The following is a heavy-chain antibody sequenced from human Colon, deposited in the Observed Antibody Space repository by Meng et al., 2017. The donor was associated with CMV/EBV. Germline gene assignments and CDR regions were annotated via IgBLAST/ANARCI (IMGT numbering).Heavy chain of an antibody. V-gene: IGHV1-2*02. CDR1: GYTFTGYY. D-gene: IGHD1-20*01. J-gene: IGHJ5*02. Sequence: AQLVQYGAEETDPWAAVKVSCQSFGYTFTGYYMHLVRQAPGQGLEWMGWINPNSGGTNYAQKFQGRVTMTRDTSISTAYMELSRLRSDDTAVYYCARAPYNWNDEGWFDPWGQGTLVTVSS. CDR3: ARAPYNWNDEGWFDP. CDR2: INPNSGGT.